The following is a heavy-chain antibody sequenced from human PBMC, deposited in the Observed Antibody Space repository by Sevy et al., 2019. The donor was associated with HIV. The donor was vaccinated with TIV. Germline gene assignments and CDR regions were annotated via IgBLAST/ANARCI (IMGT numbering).Heavy chain of an antibody. V-gene: IGHV3-74*01. CDR3: ARDGYCSGGSCYSPLLYYYYYYMDV. CDR2: INSDGSST. Sequence: GGSLRLSCAASGFTFSSYWMHWVRQAPGKGLVWVSRINSDGSSTSYADSLKGRFTISRDNAKNTLYLQMNSLRAEDTAVYYCARDGYCSGGSCYSPLLYYYYYYMDVWGKGTTVTVSS. J-gene: IGHJ6*03. CDR1: GFTFSSYW. D-gene: IGHD2-15*01.